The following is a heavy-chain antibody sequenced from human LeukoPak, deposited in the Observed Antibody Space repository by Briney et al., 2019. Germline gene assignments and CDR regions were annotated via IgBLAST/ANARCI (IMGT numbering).Heavy chain of an antibody. Sequence: ASVKVSCKASGYTFKNYIISWVRQAPGQGLERMGWISAYSGNTNYAQNLQSRVTMTTDTSTSTAYMELRSLKSDATAADYCARLQYSKDWPPGAVDLWGQGTMVTVSS. J-gene: IGHJ3*01. CDR1: GYTFKNYI. CDR3: ARLQYSKDWPPGAVDL. V-gene: IGHV1-18*01. CDR2: ISAYSGNT. D-gene: IGHD6-6*01.